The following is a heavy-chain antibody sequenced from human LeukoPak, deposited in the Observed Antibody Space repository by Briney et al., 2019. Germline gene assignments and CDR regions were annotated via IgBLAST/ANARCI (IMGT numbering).Heavy chain of an antibody. CDR1: GFTFSSYG. Sequence: GGSLRLSCAASGFTFSSYGMHWVRQAPGKGLEWVAFIRYDGSNKYYADSVKGRFTISRDNSKNTLYLQMNSLRAEDTAVYYCAKERGCSSTSCYSEGWFDPWGQGTLVTVSS. D-gene: IGHD2-2*02. CDR2: IRYDGSNK. J-gene: IGHJ5*02. V-gene: IGHV3-30*02. CDR3: AKERGCSSTSCYSEGWFDP.